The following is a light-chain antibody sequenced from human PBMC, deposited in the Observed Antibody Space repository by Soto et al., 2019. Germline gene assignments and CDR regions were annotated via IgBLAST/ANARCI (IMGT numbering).Light chain of an antibody. CDR2: HND. V-gene: IGLV1-36*01. J-gene: IGLJ1*01. CDR1: TPNIGKNA. Sequence: QSVLTQPPSVSGAPRQRVTISCSGSTPNIGKNAVNWYQQLPGKAPKLVIYHNDLLPSGVSDRFSGSKSGTSASLAISGLQSDDEADYYCAALDGNLDGYVFGTGTKVTVL. CDR3: AALDGNLDGYV.